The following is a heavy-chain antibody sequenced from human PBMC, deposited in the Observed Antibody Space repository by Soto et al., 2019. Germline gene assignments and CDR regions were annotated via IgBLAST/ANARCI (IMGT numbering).Heavy chain of an antibody. D-gene: IGHD5-18*01. CDR2: INSDGSST. CDR3: AKGRYSYGSYFDY. Sequence: PRLSYGDSECTFNRYWIHWVGQATGKGLVWVSRINSDGSSTSYADSVKGRFTISRDNAKNTLYLQMNSLRDEDTAVYYCAKGRYSYGSYFDYWGQGTLVTVSS. CDR1: ECTFNRYW. J-gene: IGHJ4*02. V-gene: IGHV3-74*01.